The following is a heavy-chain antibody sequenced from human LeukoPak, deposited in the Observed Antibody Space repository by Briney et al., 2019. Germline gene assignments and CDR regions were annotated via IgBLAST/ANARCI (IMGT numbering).Heavy chain of an antibody. J-gene: IGHJ4*02. CDR3: ARDLTSYYYDDNGAFDF. Sequence: ASVKVSCKASGGTFSSYAINWVRQAPGQGLEWMGRIIPILDTPNYAQKFQGRVTITADKSTSTAYMELSSLRSEDTAVYYCARDLTSYYYDDNGAFDFWGQGTLVTVSS. D-gene: IGHD3-22*01. V-gene: IGHV1-69*04. CDR1: GGTFSSYA. CDR2: IIPILDTP.